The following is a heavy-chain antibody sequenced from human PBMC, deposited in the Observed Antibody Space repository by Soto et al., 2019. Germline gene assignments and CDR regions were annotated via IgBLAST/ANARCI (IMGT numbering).Heavy chain of an antibody. CDR2: ISYDGRQS. CDR3: AKDRYFDSYSSDD. CDR1: GFTFTAFA. V-gene: IGHV3-30*04. J-gene: IGHJ4*02. Sequence: SLGLSCAASGFTFTAFAVHWVRQPPGKGLEWVAVISYDGRQSHYADSVRGRLTLSRDNSKNTVFLQMNSLTTDDTAIYYCAKDRYFDSYSSDDWGQGTRGTVAS. D-gene: IGHD3-9*01.